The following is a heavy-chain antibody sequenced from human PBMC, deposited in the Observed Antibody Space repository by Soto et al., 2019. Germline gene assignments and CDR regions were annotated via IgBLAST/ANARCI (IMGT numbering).Heavy chain of an antibody. V-gene: IGHV4-34*01. D-gene: IGHD2-21*01. J-gene: IGHJ4*02. CDR3: ARGPPLLW. Sequence: SETLSLTCAVYGGSFSGYYWSWIRQPPGKGLECIGYIYHSGSTYYNPSLKSRVTISVDRSKNQFSLKLSSVAAADTAVYYCARGPPLLWWSQGTLVTVSS. CDR1: GGSFSGYY. CDR2: IYHSGST.